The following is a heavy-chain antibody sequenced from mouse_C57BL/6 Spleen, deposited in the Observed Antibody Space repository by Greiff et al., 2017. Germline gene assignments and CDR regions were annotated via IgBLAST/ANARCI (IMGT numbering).Heavy chain of an antibody. CDR3: ARSGYDYDSFFDY. CDR1: GYAFTNYL. Sequence: VQLQQSGAELVRPGTSVKVSCKASGYAFTNYLIEWVKQRPGQGLEWIGVINPGSGGTNYNEKFKGKATLTADKSSSTAYMQLSSLTSVDSAVYFCARSGYDYDSFFDYWGQGTTLTVSS. V-gene: IGHV1-54*01. CDR2: INPGSGGT. J-gene: IGHJ2*01. D-gene: IGHD2-4*01.